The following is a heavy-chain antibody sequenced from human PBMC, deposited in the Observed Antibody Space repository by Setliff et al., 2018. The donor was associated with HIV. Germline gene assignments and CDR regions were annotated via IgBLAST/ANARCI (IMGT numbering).Heavy chain of an antibody. Sequence: ASVKVSCKASGYIFTDYFIHWVRQAPGQGLEWMGWISPQNGGRKTPQRFRGRVTMTRDTSISTAYMELTGLTSDDTAVYFCARQLSNSLDHWGQGTPVTVSS. J-gene: IGHJ4*02. CDR2: ISPQNGGR. CDR1: GYIFTDYF. CDR3: ARQLSNSLDH. D-gene: IGHD6-6*01. V-gene: IGHV1-2*02.